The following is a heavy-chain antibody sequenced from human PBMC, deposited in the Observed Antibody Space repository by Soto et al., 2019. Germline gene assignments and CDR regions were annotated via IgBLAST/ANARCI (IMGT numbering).Heavy chain of an antibody. Sequence: QVQLVQSGAEVKKPGASVKVSCKASGYRFTDYHMHWVRQAPGQGLQWMGWINPNSGGTNYAQKCPXWXPMTRDTSINPAYMELSRLRSDDTAVYYCARYEGGRYHGLDVWGQGTTVTVSS. J-gene: IGHJ6*02. CDR2: INPNSGGT. CDR3: ARYEGGRYHGLDV. D-gene: IGHD3-3*01. V-gene: IGHV1-2*04. CDR1: GYRFTDYH.